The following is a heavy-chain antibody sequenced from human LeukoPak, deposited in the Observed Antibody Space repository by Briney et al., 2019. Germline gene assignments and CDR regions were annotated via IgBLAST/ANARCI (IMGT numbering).Heavy chain of an antibody. CDR3: ARAPVAYDYVGGQFDY. CDR1: GYSISSGYY. CDR2: IYHSGST. Sequence: SETLSLTGTVSGYSISSGYYWGWIRQPPGKGLEWIGSIYHSGSTYYNPSLKSRVTISVDTSKNQFSLKLSSVTAADTAVYYCARAPVAYDYVGGQFDYWGQGTLVTVSS. D-gene: IGHD5-12*01. J-gene: IGHJ4*02. V-gene: IGHV4-38-2*02.